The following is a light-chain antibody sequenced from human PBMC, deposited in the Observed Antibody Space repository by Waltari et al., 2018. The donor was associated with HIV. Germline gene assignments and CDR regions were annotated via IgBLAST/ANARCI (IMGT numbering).Light chain of an antibody. Sequence: SYELTQLPSVSVSPGQTASISCSGFTLGHKHASWYQQKSGQSPVLIIYQDGERPTGIPERFSGSKSGSTATLTISGTQTMDEGDYYCQAWDSVAGIVFGGGTRLTV. CDR3: QAWDSVAGIV. V-gene: IGLV3-1*01. J-gene: IGLJ3*02. CDR1: TLGHKH. CDR2: QDG.